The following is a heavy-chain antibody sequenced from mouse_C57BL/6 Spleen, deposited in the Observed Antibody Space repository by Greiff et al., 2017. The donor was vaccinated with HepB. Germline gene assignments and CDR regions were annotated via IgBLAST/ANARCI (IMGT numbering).Heavy chain of an antibody. J-gene: IGHJ1*03. D-gene: IGHD2-4*01. CDR2: INYDGSST. CDR1: GFTFSDYY. V-gene: IGHV5-16*01. Sequence: EVKLVESEGGLVQPGSSMKLSCTASGFTFSDYYMAWVRQVPEKGLEWVANINYDGSSTYYLDSLKSRFIISRDNAKNILYLQMSSLKSEDTATYYCARKDYDYDGWYFDVWGTGTTVTVSS. CDR3: ARKDYDYDGWYFDV.